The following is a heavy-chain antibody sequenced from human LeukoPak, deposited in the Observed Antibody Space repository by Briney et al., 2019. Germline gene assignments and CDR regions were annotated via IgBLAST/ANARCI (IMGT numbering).Heavy chain of an antibody. D-gene: IGHD3-22*01. CDR2: IYYSGST. Sequence: SETLSLTCTVSDGSISSYYWSWIRQPPGKGLEWIGYIYYSGSTNYNPSLKSRVTISVDTSKNQFSLKLSSVTAADTAVYYCARLTYYYDSSGYYLWEWFDPWGQGTLVTVSS. CDR1: DGSISSYY. V-gene: IGHV4-59*08. CDR3: ARLTYYYDSSGYYLWEWFDP. J-gene: IGHJ5*02.